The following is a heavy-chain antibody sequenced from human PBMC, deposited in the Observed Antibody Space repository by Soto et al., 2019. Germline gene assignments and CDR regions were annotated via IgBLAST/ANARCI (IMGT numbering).Heavy chain of an antibody. CDR2: ISGSGGST. V-gene: IGHV3-23*01. J-gene: IGHJ4*02. Sequence: GGSLRLSCAASGFTFSSYAMSWVRQAPGKGLEWVSAISGSGGSTYYADSVKGRFTISRDNSKNTLYLQMNSLRAEDTAVYYCAKDPATVSSINPYYFDYWGQGTLVTVSS. CDR1: GFTFSSYA. CDR3: AKDPATVSSINPYYFDY. D-gene: IGHD4-4*01.